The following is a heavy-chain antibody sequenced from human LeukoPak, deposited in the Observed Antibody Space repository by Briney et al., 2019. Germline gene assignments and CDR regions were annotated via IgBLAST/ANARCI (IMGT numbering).Heavy chain of an antibody. V-gene: IGHV4-30-2*01. D-gene: IGHD5-18*01. CDR1: GGSISSGASS. J-gene: IGHJ4*01. Sequence: SQTRSPTCAVAGGSISSGASSWSWIRQPRGKGLEWIALIDHRGTTNYNPSLKSRFTISVDKSKNHFPLKLTSVTAADRAVYYCARAYSPSVWGQGTLVTV. CDR3: ARAYSPSV. CDR2: IDHRGTT.